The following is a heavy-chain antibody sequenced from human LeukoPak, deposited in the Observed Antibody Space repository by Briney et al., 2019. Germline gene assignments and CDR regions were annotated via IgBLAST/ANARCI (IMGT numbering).Heavy chain of an antibody. CDR2: IYSGGST. J-gene: IGHJ6*02. CDR1: GFTVSSNY. D-gene: IGHD3-22*01. Sequence: GGSLRLSCAASGFTVSSNYMSWVRQAPGKGLEWVSVIYSGGSTYYADSVKGRFTISRDNSENTLYLQMNSLRAEDTAVYYCARAPYYYDSSGYLYYYGMDVWGQGTTVTVSS. CDR3: ARAPYYYDSSGYLYYYGMDV. V-gene: IGHV3-53*01.